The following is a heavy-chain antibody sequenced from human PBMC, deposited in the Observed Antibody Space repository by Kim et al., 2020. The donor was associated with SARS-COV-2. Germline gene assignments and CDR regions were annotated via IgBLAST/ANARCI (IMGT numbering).Heavy chain of an antibody. D-gene: IGHD1-26*01. CDR3: VKSIVGAPFDP. V-gene: IGHV3-30*18. CDR2: ISYDGSNK. J-gene: IGHJ5*02. Sequence: LSLTCAASGFTFSSYGMHWVRQAPGKGLEWVAVISYDGSNKYYADSVKGRFTISRDNSKNTLYLQMNSLRAEDTAVYYCVKSIVGAPFDPWGQGTLV. CDR1: GFTFSSYG.